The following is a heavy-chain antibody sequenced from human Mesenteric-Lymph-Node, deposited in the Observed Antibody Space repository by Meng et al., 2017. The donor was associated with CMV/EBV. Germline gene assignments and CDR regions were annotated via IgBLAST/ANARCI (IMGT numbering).Heavy chain of an antibody. V-gene: IGHV1-69*02. CDR2: IIPILGIA. CDR1: GGTFSSYT. CDR3: AGGIAAAGSRWFDP. J-gene: IGHJ5*02. D-gene: IGHD6-13*01. Sequence: QVQLVQSGAEAKKHGSSVKVSCKASGGTFSSYTISWVQQAPGQGCDWMGRIIPILGIANYAQKFQGRVTITADKSTSTAYMELSSLRSEDTAVYYCAGGIAAAGSRWFDPWGQGTLVTVSS.